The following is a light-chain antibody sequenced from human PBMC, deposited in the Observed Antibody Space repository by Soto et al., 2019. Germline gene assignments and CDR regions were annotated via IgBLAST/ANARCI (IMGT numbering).Light chain of an antibody. CDR3: QQYYSTPYT. CDR1: RSLLYSSNTKNY. Sequence: DLVMTQSPDSLAVSLGERATIKCKSSRSLLYSSNTKNYLAWYQHRPGQPPKLLFYWASTRESGVPDRFSGGGSGTDFTLTINSLQAEDVAVYYCQQYYSTPYTFGQGTKLEIK. CDR2: WAS. V-gene: IGKV4-1*01. J-gene: IGKJ2*01.